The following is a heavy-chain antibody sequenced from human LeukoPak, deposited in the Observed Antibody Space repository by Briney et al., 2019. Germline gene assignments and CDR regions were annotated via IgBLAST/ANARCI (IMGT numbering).Heavy chain of an antibody. J-gene: IGHJ4*02. V-gene: IGHV3-7*01. D-gene: IGHD3-3*01. CDR2: IKHDGSEK. Sequence: GGSLRLSCAASGFIFTGYFMSWVRQAPGKGLEWVASIKHDGSEKYYVDSVRGRFTISRDNTKNLLYLQMSSLRAEDTAVYYCATDRGWRTSGYYLYYFEYWGQGTLVTFSS. CDR1: GFIFTGYF. CDR3: ATDRGWRTSGYYLYYFEY.